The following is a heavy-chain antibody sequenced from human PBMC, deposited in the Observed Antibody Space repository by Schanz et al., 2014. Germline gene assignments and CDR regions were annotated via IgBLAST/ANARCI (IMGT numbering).Heavy chain of an antibody. CDR3: ARRKSDYGGPRDWFDP. CDR1: GFTFSSYA. V-gene: IGHV4-59*06. Sequence: QVQVVQSGGGLVQPGGSLRLSCAASGFTFSSYAMSWIRQTPGKGLEWIGDNSYYEASSYNPALRSRVALSLDTSKNQFSLSLLSVTAADTAVYFCARRKSDYGGPRDWFDPWGQGILVTVSS. CDR2: NSYYEAS. J-gene: IGHJ5*02. D-gene: IGHD2-21*01.